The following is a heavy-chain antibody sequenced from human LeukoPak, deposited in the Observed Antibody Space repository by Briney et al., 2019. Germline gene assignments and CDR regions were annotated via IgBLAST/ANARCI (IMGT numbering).Heavy chain of an antibody. CDR3: ARDPGIAAAGTVGYFDF. Sequence: GGSLRLSCAASGLTFCSYWMSWVRQAPGKGLEWVANIKEDGSAKHYVDSVKGRFTISRDNAENSLYLQMNSLRGEDTAVYYCARDPGIAAAGTVGYFDFWGQGTLVTVSS. D-gene: IGHD6-13*01. CDR1: GLTFCSYW. V-gene: IGHV3-7*01. CDR2: IKEDGSAK. J-gene: IGHJ4*02.